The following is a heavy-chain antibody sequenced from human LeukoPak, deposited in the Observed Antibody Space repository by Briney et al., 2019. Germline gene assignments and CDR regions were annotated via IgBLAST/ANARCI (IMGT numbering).Heavy chain of an antibody. D-gene: IGHD3-16*01. J-gene: IGHJ4*02. CDR2: INHSGST. CDR3: ARGLRRRSFGDY. Sequence: SETLSLTCAVYGGSFSGYYWSWIRQPPGKGLEWIGEINHSGSTNYNPSLKSRVTISVDTSKNQFSPKLSSVTAADTAVYYCARGLRRRSFGDYWGQGTLVTVSS. CDR1: GGSFSGYY. V-gene: IGHV4-34*01.